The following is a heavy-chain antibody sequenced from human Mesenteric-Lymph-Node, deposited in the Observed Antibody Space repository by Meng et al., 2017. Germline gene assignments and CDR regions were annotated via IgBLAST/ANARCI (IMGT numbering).Heavy chain of an antibody. D-gene: IGHD3-10*01. J-gene: IGHJ5*02. CDR3: ARDLYGSGTGWFDP. CDR1: GGTFSSYA. CDR2: ITPIYGLA. Sequence: SVKVSCKASGGTFSSYAISWVRQAPGQGPEWMGGITPIYGLAHYAQKFQGRVSMSTDESTTTVYMELSSLRPDDTAVYYCARDLYGSGTGWFDPWGQGTLVTVSS. V-gene: IGHV1-69*05.